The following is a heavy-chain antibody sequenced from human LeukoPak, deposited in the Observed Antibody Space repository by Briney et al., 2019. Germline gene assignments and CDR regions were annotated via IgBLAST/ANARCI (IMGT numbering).Heavy chain of an antibody. D-gene: IGHD5-12*01. CDR3: GTNSGYDLHVVH. Sequence: GGSLRLSCAGSGFTFRTYGLHWVRQAPGKGLEWVAFIPNDGSGEYYGDTVKGRFIISRDNSKNVLYLQMNSLTTEDTAVYYCGTNSGYDLHVVHWGQGTLVSVSS. CDR1: GFTFRTYG. J-gene: IGHJ4*02. V-gene: IGHV3-30*02. CDR2: IPNDGSGE.